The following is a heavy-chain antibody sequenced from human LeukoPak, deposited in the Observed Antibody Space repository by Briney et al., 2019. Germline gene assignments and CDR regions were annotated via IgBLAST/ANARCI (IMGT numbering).Heavy chain of an antibody. J-gene: IGHJ4*02. CDR2: IIPIFG. CDR1: GGTFSSYA. CDR3: ARGGYCSSTSCYLDFDY. Sequence: ASVKVSCKASGGTFSSYAISWVRQAPGQGLEWMGGIIPIFGHRSSRAEYESTSTAYMELSSLRSEGTAVYYCARGGYCSSTSCYLDFDYWGQGTLVTVSS. D-gene: IGHD2-2*01. V-gene: IGHV1-69*01.